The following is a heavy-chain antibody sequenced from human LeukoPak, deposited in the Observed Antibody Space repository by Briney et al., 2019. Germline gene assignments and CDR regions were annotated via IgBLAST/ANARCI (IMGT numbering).Heavy chain of an antibody. CDR3: VREGEGPLSKDFDY. J-gene: IGHJ4*02. Sequence: ASVKVSCKSSGFTFTDHYIHWVRQSPGQGLEWMGYIGPHSTFTSSPQEFQGRVTMTRDASMSTAYMELTRLTSDDTAVYYCVREGEGPLSKDFDYWGQGTLVTVSS. D-gene: IGHD2/OR15-2a*01. V-gene: IGHV1-2*02. CDR1: GFTFTDHY. CDR2: IGPHSTFT.